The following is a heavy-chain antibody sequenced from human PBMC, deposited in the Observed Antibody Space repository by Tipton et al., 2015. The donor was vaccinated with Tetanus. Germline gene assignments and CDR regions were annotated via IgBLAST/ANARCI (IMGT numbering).Heavy chain of an antibody. V-gene: IGHV4-39*07. CDR2: IYDSEST. J-gene: IGHJ6*02. Sequence: GLVKPSETLSLTCTVSGVSISSSSYYWGWIRQPPGKGLEWIGSIYDSESTYYNPSLKSRVTITVDTSKNQFSLKLSSVTAADTAVYYCASTVGHSGGYYYYYGMDVWGQGTTVTVSS. D-gene: IGHD3-16*01. CDR3: ASTVGHSGGYYYYYGMDV. CDR1: GVSISSSSYY.